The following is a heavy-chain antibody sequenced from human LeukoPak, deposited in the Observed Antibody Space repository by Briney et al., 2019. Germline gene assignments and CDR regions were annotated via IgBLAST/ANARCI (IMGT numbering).Heavy chain of an antibody. CDR1: GGSISSTDYY. CDR3: ARWYYYGSGRRQFDY. CDR2: IYYSGST. Sequence: SKTLSLTCTVSGGSISSTDYYWTWIRQPPGKGLEWIGYIYYSGSTSYNPSLKSRITISVDTSRNHFSLRLTSVTAADTAVYYCARWYYYGSGRRQFDYWGQGTLVTVSS. J-gene: IGHJ4*02. V-gene: IGHV4-30-4*01. D-gene: IGHD3-10*01.